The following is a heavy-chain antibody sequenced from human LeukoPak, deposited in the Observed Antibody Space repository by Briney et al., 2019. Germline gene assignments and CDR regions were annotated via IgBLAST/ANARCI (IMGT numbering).Heavy chain of an antibody. CDR3: AKDLSDTADYFDY. Sequence: GGSLRLSCAASGFTSSNYAMSWVRQAPGKGLEWVSAITSSGYSPYYADSVKGRFTISRDNSKNTVYLQMNSLRAEDTAVYHCAKDLSDTADYFDYWGQGTLVSVSA. D-gene: IGHD2-21*02. J-gene: IGHJ4*02. CDR1: GFTSSNYA. CDR2: ITSSGYSP. V-gene: IGHV3-23*01.